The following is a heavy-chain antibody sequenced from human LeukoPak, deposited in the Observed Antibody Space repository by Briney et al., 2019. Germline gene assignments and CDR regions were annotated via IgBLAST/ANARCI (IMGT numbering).Heavy chain of an antibody. J-gene: IGHJ4*02. CDR3: SRLSSRAVPNCGYFDY. CDR2: IYTSGST. Sequence: PSQTLSLTCTVSGGSISSGSYYWSWIRQPAGKGLEWIGRIYTSGSTNYNPSLKSRVTISVDTSKNQFSLKLSSVTAADTALYYCSRLSSRAVPNCGYFDYWGQGTLVTVSS. V-gene: IGHV4-61*02. CDR1: GGSISSGSYY. D-gene: IGHD7-27*01.